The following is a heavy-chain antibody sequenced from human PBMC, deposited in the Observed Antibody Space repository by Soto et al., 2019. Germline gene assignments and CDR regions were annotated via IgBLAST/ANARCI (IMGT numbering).Heavy chain of an antibody. D-gene: IGHD3-16*01. CDR1: GFTFDDYA. V-gene: IGHV3-9*01. J-gene: IGHJ4*02. CDR2: ITWNSGTI. CDR3: AKVSSLRLGYLGYVDY. Sequence: GGSLRLSCAASGFTFDDYAMHWVRQTPGRGLEWVSGITWNSGTIGYADSVKGRVTISRDNAKNSLYLQISSLRAEDTALYYCAKVSSLRLGYLGYVDYWGQGALVTVSS.